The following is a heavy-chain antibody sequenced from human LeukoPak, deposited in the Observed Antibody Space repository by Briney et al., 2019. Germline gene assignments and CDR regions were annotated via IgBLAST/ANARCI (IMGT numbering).Heavy chain of an antibody. D-gene: IGHD6-13*01. V-gene: IGHV3-30*02. CDR2: IRSDGSNK. J-gene: IGHJ4*02. CDR3: ARGTTGYSNSWSDY. Sequence: GGSLRLSCAGSGFSFSSYGMHWVRQAPGKGLEWMAFIRSDGSNKYYADSVKGRFTISRDNAKNTLYLQMNSLRAEDTAVYDCARGTTGYSNSWSDYWGQGTLVTVSS. CDR1: GFSFSSYG.